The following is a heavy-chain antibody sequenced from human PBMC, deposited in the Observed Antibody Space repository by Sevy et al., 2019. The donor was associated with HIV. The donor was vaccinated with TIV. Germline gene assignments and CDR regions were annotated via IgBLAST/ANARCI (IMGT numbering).Heavy chain of an antibody. Sequence: GGSLRLSCAASGFTFSSYTMHWVRQAPGKGLEWVAVIAYDGNSKYYADSVKGRFTISRDNSKNTLYLQMNSLRAEDTAVYYCARGRLKTATTSPFDYWGQGTLVTVSS. J-gene: IGHJ4*02. V-gene: IGHV3-30-3*01. CDR3: ARGRLKTATTSPFDY. CDR2: IAYDGNSK. CDR1: GFTFSSYT. D-gene: IGHD6-25*01.